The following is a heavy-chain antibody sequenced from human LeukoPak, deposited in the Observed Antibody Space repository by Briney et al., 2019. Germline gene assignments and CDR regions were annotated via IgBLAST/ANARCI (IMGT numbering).Heavy chain of an antibody. CDR3: AKSDFLTGYYKGGPGFDY. J-gene: IGHJ4*02. V-gene: IGHV3-23*01. CDR2: ISSSGGST. D-gene: IGHD3-9*01. Sequence: GGSLRLSCAASGFTFSSYAMSGVRQAPGKGLEWVSAISSSGGSTYYADSVKGRFTISRDNFKNTVYLQMNSLRAEDTAVYYCAKSDFLTGYYKGGPGFDYWGQGTLVTVSS. CDR1: GFTFSSYA.